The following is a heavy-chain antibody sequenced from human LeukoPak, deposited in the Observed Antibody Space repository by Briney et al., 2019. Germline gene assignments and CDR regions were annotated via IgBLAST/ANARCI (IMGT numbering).Heavy chain of an antibody. CDR2: INHSGST. CDR1: GGSFSGYY. CDR3: ARRVRGVNDAFDI. J-gene: IGHJ3*02. Sequence: SETLSLTCAVYGGSFSGYYWSWIRQPPGKGLEWIGEINHSGSTNYNPSLKSRVTISVDKSKNQFSLKLSSVTAADTAVYYCARRVRGVNDAFDIWGQRTMVTVSS. D-gene: IGHD3-10*01. V-gene: IGHV4-34*01.